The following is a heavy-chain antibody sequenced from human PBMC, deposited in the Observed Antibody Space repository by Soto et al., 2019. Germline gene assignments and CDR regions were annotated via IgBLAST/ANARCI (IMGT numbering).Heavy chain of an antibody. CDR1: GFTFSSYG. J-gene: IGHJ3*02. D-gene: IGHD1-1*01. Sequence: QVQLVESGGGVVQPGRSLRLSCAASGFTFSSYGMHWVRQAPGKGLEWVAVISYDGSNKYYADSVKGRFTISRDNSKNTLYLQMNSLRAEDKAVYYCAKDWVLVAFDIWGQGTMVTVSS. V-gene: IGHV3-30*18. CDR2: ISYDGSNK. CDR3: AKDWVLVAFDI.